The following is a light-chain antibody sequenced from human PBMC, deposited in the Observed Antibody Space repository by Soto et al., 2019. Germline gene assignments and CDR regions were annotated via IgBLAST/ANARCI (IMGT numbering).Light chain of an antibody. V-gene: IGKV1-5*01. J-gene: IGKJ1*01. CDR1: QNVNTL. CDR3: QQYEYYWT. CDR2: GAS. Sequence: DIQVTQSPSTLSASVGDRVTITCRASQNVNTLLAWYQQTPGKAPKLLIYGASTWESGVPSRFSGSGSGTEFTHTISSLQPDDLATYYCQQYEYYWTFGQGPTVEIK.